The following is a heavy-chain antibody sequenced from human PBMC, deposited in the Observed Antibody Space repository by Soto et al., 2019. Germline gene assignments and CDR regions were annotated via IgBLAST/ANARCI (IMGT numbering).Heavy chain of an antibody. D-gene: IGHD6-6*01. CDR1: GGSISSSSYY. V-gene: IGHV4-39*01. J-gene: IGHJ4*02. CDR3: ARHKEYSSSSLDY. Sequence: SETLSLTCTVSGGSISSSSYYWGWIRQPPGKGLEWIGSIYYSGSTYYNPSLKSRVTISVGTSKNHFSLKLSSVTAADTAVYYCARHKEYSSSSLDYWGQGTLVTVSS. CDR2: IYYSGST.